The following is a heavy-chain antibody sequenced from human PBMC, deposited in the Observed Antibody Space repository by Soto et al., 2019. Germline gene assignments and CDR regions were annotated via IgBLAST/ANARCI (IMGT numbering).Heavy chain of an antibody. CDR1: GGSISSYY. D-gene: IGHD4-17*01. V-gene: IGHV4-59*01. Sequence: PSETLSLTCTVSGGSISSYYWSWIRQPPGKGLEWIRYIYYSGSTNYNPSLKSRVTISVDTSKNQFSLKLSSVTAADTAVYYCARTVTTKSVGCWFDPWGQGTLVTVSS. CDR3: ARTVTTKSVGCWFDP. CDR2: IYYSGST. J-gene: IGHJ5*02.